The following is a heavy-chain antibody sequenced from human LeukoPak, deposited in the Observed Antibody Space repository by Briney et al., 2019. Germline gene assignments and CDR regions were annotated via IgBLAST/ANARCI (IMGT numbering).Heavy chain of an antibody. CDR2: ITTSGSTI. J-gene: IGHJ4*02. Sequence: WETLSLTCAASGVTFSSYEMNWVRQAPGKGLDWVSYITTSGSTISYADSVKGRFTISRDNANNPQYLHMNGVSADHPAVYYCARRDFYGTTGYLFDYWGQGTLVTVSS. D-gene: IGHD3-22*01. CDR1: GVTFSSYE. CDR3: ARRDFYGTTGYLFDY. V-gene: IGHV3-48*03.